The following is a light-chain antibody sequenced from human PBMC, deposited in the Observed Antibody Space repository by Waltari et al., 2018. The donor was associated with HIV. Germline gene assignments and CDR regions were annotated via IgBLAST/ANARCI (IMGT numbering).Light chain of an antibody. Sequence: QSVLTQPPSVSGAPGQRVTISCTGGSSNIGAGSDVHWYQQRPGTAPKRVIYGINQRPSGVPDRFSGSKSGTSVSLVISGIRSEDEADYYCAAWDYSLSGWVFGGGTKLTVL. J-gene: IGLJ3*02. CDR1: SSNIGAGSD. CDR2: GIN. V-gene: IGLV1-47*01. CDR3: AAWDYSLSGWV.